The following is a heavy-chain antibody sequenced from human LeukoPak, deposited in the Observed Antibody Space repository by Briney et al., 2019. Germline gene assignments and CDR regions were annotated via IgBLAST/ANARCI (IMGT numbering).Heavy chain of an antibody. V-gene: IGHV3-23*01. J-gene: IGHJ3*02. D-gene: IGHD2-2*01. Sequence: GGSLRLSCAASGFTFSSYAMSWVRQAPGKGLEWVSSISASSGSTYYADSVKGRFTISRDNSKNTLYLRMDSLRPEDTAVYYCVKVPGQIVALPAGDDAFDIWGQGTMVTVSS. CDR1: GFTFSSYA. CDR2: ISASSGST. CDR3: VKVPGQIVALPAGDDAFDI.